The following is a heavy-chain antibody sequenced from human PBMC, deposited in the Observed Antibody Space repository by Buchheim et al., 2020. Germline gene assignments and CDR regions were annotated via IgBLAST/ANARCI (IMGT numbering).Heavy chain of an antibody. CDR2: INPSGDST. D-gene: IGHD1-26*01. V-gene: IGHV1-46*03. Sequence: QVQLVQSGAEVKKPGASVKVSCKASGYTFTSYDMHWVRQAPGQGLAWMGIINPSGDSTNYAQKFQGRVTMTSDTSTSTGYLELSSLRSEDTVVYYCARTFSGNYGIDYWGQGTL. CDR3: ARTFSGNYGIDY. CDR1: GYTFTSYD. J-gene: IGHJ4*02.